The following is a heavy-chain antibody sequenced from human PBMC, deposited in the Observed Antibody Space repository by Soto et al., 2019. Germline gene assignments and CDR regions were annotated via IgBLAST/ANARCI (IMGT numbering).Heavy chain of an antibody. CDR2: INHSGSG. J-gene: IGHJ4*02. V-gene: IGHV4-34*01. CDR3: ARVVRGWHPHFDS. D-gene: IGHD2-21*01. CDR1: GGPFIGYY. Sequence: PSETLSLTCAAYGGPFIGYYWSWIRQPPGKGLEWIGEINHSGSGNYNPSLKSRVTISLDTSKNQFSPKLDSVTAADTAVYYCARVVRGWHPHFDSWGQGTLVTVSS.